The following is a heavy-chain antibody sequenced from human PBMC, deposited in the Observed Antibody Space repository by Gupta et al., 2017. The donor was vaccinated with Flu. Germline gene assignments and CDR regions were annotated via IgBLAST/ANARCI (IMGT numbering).Heavy chain of an antibody. J-gene: IGHJ4*02. CDR2: ISHDGSNK. CDR3: AKGGGLDYYDSSNYYPPYYFDH. V-gene: IGHV3-30*18. Sequence: EWVAVISHDGSNKEYVDSVKGRFTISRDKSKNTLYLQMNSLRAEDTAVYYCAKGGGLDYYDSSNYYPPYYFDHWGQGTLVTVSS. D-gene: IGHD3-22*01.